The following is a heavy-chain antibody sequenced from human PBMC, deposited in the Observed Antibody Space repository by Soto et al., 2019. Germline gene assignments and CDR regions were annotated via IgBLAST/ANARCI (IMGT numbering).Heavy chain of an antibody. V-gene: IGHV1-69*13. Sequence: ASVKVSCKASGGTFSSYAISWVRQAPGQGLEWMGGIIPIFGTANYAQKFQGRVTITADESTSTAYMELSSLGSEDTAVYYCARGGIVVEGTYYYYYGMDVWGQGTTVTVSS. CDR1: GGTFSSYA. D-gene: IGHD3-22*01. CDR3: ARGGIVVEGTYYYYYGMDV. J-gene: IGHJ6*02. CDR2: IIPIFGTA.